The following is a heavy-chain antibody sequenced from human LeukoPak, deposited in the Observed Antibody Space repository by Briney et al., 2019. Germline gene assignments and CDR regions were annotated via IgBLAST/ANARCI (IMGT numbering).Heavy chain of an antibody. J-gene: IGHJ4*02. Sequence: GGSLRLSCAASGFSISTYGMHWVRQAPGTGLEWVAVLWYDGVNTYYADSVKGRLTISRDNSKNTLYLQMNSLRAEDAAVYYCARAQDSSSWYLDSWGQGTLVTVSS. CDR1: GFSISTYG. V-gene: IGHV3-33*01. CDR2: LWYDGVNT. CDR3: ARAQDSSSWYLDS. D-gene: IGHD6-13*01.